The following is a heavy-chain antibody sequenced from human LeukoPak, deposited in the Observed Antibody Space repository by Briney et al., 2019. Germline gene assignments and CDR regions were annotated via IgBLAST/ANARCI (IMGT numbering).Heavy chain of an antibody. D-gene: IGHD4-17*01. J-gene: IGHJ4*02. CDR1: GGSISSGGYY. CDR3: ARAVTYGDFLSYYFDY. V-gene: IGHV4-31*03. CDR2: IYYSGST. Sequence: SETLSLTCTVSGGSISSGGYYWSWIRRHPGKGLEWIGYIYYSGSTYYNPSLKSRVTISVDTSKNQFSLKLSSVTAADTAVYYCARAVTYGDFLSYYFDYWGQGTLVTVSS.